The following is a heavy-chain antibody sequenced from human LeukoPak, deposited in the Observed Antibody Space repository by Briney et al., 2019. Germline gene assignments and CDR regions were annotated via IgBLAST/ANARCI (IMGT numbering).Heavy chain of an antibody. CDR1: GGSISSYY. V-gene: IGHV4-59*06. CDR3: ARPSVVVTTIGAFDI. CDR2: IHYSGDT. Sequence: SETLSLTCTVSGGSISSYYWSWIRQRPGKGLEWIGYIHYSGDTYYNPSLKSRVTVSVDTSKNQFSLKLNSVTAADTAVYYCARPSVVVTTIGAFDIWGQGTMVTVSS. J-gene: IGHJ3*02. D-gene: IGHD2-21*02.